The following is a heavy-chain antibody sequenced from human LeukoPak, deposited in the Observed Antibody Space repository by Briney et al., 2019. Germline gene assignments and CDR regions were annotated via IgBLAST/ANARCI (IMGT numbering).Heavy chain of an antibody. CDR1: GFTFSSYD. D-gene: IGHD4-17*01. Sequence: GGSLRLSCAASGFTFSSYDMHWVRQAPGKGLEWVAVISYDGSNKYYGDAVKGRFTISRDNSKNTLCLQMSSLRAEDTAVYYCATHDYGDDDALDIWGQGTMVTVSS. CDR3: ATHDYGDDDALDI. V-gene: IGHV3-30*03. CDR2: ISYDGSNK. J-gene: IGHJ3*02.